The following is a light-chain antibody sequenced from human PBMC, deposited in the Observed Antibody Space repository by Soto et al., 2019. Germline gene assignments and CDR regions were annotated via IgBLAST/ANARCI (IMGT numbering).Light chain of an antibody. Sequence: DIEMTQSTSSLSASVGDRVTITCRASQSISSYLNWYQQKPGKAPKLLIYAASSLQSGVPSRFSGSGSGTDFTLTISSLQPEDFATYYSQVSSSLLLTFGGGTKVDIK. J-gene: IGKJ4*01. V-gene: IGKV1-39*01. CDR3: QVSSSLLLT. CDR2: AAS. CDR1: QSISSY.